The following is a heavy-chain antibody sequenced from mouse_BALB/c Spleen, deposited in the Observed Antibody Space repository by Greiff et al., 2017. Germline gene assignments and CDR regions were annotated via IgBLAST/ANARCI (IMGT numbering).Heavy chain of an antibody. CDR3: AREGSLLFFDY. D-gene: IGHD1-2*01. CDR1: GFSLTSYG. Sequence: VKLVESGPGLVAPSQSLSITCTVSGFSLTSYGVHWVRQPPGKGLEWLGVIWAGGSTNYNSALMSRLSISKDNSKSQVFLKMNSLPTDDTAMYYCAREGSLLFFDYGGKGTTLTVSS. J-gene: IGHJ2*01. V-gene: IGHV2-9*02. CDR2: IWAGGST.